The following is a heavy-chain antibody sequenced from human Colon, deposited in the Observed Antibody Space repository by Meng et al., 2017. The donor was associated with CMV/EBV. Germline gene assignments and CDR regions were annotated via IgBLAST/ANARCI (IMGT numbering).Heavy chain of an antibody. CDR2: IYYTGSA. CDR1: GDSINNYY. V-gene: IGHV4-59*01. Sequence: SETLSLTCTVSGDSINNYYWSWIRQPPGKGLEWIAYIYYTGSANYNTSLKSRVTISVDTSKNQFSLKLTSVIAADTAVYYCARDHSLYGMDVWGQGTTVTVSS. J-gene: IGHJ6*02. D-gene: IGHD2-15*01. CDR3: ARDHSLYGMDV.